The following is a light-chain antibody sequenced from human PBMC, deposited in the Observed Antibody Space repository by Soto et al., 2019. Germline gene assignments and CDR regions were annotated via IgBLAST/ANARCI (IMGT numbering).Light chain of an antibody. CDR1: QSVSSSY. CDR2: GAS. CDR3: HQYDSWT. V-gene: IGKV3-20*01. J-gene: IGKJ1*01. Sequence: EIVMTQSPATLSVSPGERATLSCRASQSVSSSYLAWYQQKPGQAPRLLIYGASSRATGIPDRFSGSGSGTAFTLTISRMEPEDFAVYYCHQYDSWTFGQGTKVDIK.